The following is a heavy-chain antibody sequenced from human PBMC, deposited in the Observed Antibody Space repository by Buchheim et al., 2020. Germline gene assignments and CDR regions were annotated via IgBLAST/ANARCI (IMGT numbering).Heavy chain of an antibody. D-gene: IGHD3-10*01. J-gene: IGHJ4*02. V-gene: IGHV3-48*03. CDR3: ASGLWFGDFLYY. Sequence: EVQLVESGGGLVQPGGSLRLSCEVSGFTFSSYDMNWVRQAPAKGLEWISYISNSGSRKYYTDSVKGRFTISRDNPSTSLYLQMNSLGAEDTALYYCASGLWFGDFLYYWGQGAL. CDR1: GFTFSSYD. CDR2: ISNSGSRK.